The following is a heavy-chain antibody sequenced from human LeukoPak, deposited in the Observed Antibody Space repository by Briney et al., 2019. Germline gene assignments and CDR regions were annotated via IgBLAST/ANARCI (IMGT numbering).Heavy chain of an antibody. CDR2: IYNSGRT. D-gene: IGHD4/OR15-4a*01. V-gene: IGHV3-53*01. Sequence: PGGSLRLSCAASGFTVSGNCMSWVRQAPGKGLEWVSIIYNSGRTYYADSVKGRFTISRDNSKNTLYLQMSSLRVEDTAVYYCARTPGTMRFDPWGQGTLVTVSS. J-gene: IGHJ5*02. CDR1: GFTVSGNC. CDR3: ARTPGTMRFDP.